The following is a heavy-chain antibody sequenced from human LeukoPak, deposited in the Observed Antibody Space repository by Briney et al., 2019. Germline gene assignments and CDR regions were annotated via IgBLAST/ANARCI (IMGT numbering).Heavy chain of an antibody. J-gene: IGHJ4*02. D-gene: IGHD6-6*01. Sequence: ASVKVSCKTSGYTFTAYYIHWLRQAPGQRPEWMAWINPNSGGSHFAHKFQGRITLTRDTSISTAYMELNRLISDDTAVYYCATRPAYSSSFDYWGQGSLVTVSS. CDR1: GYTFTAYY. V-gene: IGHV1-2*02. CDR3: ATRPAYSSSFDY. CDR2: INPNSGGS.